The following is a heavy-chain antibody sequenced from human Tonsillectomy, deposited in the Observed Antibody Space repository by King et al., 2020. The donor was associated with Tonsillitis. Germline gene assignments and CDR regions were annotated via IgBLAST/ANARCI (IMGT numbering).Heavy chain of an antibody. D-gene: IGHD3-10*01. Sequence: VQLVESGGGLVKPGDSQGLSCEASGFTFRNAGMNWFRRPQGRGLKWVGRIKSKTDVGQQDYAAPVKGRFTVSRDDSKNTLYLQMNSLKTEDTAVYYCSTGLLYFGHLIFHDYWGQGTLVTVSS. CDR3: STGLLYFGHLIFHDY. V-gene: IGHV3-15*07. CDR1: GFTFRNAG. CDR2: IKSKTDVGQQ. J-gene: IGHJ4*02.